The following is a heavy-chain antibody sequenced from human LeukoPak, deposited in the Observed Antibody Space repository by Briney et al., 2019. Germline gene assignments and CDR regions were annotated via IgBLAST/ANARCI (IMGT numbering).Heavy chain of an antibody. V-gene: IGHV3-23*01. D-gene: IGHD3-9*01. CDR3: AHARDDTYGTSLYLDY. Sequence: GGSLRLSCAASGFTFNSYAMAWVRQAPGKGLQWVSTVSGSGAYTFYTDSLKGRFTISRDNSKNTLYLGINSLRAEDTALYCCAHARDDTYGTSLYLDYWGQGTLVTVSS. CDR1: GFTFNSYA. J-gene: IGHJ4*02. CDR2: VSGSGAYT.